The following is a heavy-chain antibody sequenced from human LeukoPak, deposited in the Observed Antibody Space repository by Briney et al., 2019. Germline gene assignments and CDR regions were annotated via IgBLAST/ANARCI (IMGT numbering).Heavy chain of an antibody. Sequence: SQTLSLTCTVSGGSISSGGYYWSWIRQHPGKGLEWIGYIYYSGSTYYNPSFKSRVTISVDTSKNQFSLKLSSVTAADTAVYYCARDLGGSYPHPFDYWGQGTLVTVSS. CDR2: IYYSGST. J-gene: IGHJ4*02. V-gene: IGHV4-31*03. CDR3: ARDLGGSYPHPFDY. D-gene: IGHD1-26*01. CDR1: GGSISSGGYY.